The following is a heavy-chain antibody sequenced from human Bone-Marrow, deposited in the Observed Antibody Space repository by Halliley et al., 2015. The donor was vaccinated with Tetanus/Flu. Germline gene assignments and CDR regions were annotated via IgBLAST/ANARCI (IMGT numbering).Heavy chain of an antibody. CDR2: IEFSGST. Sequence: WIGYIEFSGSTNHHPSLKSRVSISVDTSKNQFSLKLSSVTAADTAVYYCARTSADTSAWYFDLWGRGTLVTVSS. CDR3: ARTSADTSAWYFDL. D-gene: IGHD6-19*01. J-gene: IGHJ2*01. V-gene: IGHV4-59*01.